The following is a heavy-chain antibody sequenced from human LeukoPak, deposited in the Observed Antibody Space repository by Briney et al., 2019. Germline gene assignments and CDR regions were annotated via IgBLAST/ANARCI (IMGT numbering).Heavy chain of an antibody. CDR1: GFTFISYW. Sequence: GGSLRLSCAASGFTFISYWMHWVRQAPGKGLVWVSRINSDGSSTSYADSVKGRFTISRDNAKNTLYLQMNSLRAEDTAVYYCHLWFGESSDYWGQGTLVTVSS. CDR2: INSDGSST. V-gene: IGHV3-74*01. CDR3: HLWFGESSDY. D-gene: IGHD3-10*01. J-gene: IGHJ4*02.